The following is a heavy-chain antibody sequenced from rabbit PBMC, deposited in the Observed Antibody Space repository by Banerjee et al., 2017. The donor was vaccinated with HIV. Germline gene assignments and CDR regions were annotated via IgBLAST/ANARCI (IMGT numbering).Heavy chain of an antibody. CDR2: IYTGDGNN. J-gene: IGHJ4*01. CDR1: GFSFNNNYY. CDR3: ARGNSAYYRYNL. D-gene: IGHD1-1*01. V-gene: IGHV1S40*01. Sequence: QSLEESGGDLVKPGASLTLTCTASGFSFNNNYYMCWVRQAPGKGLEWIACIYTGDGNNYYASWAKGRFTISKSTNLNTVTLQMTSLTAADTATYFCARGNSAYYRYNLWGPGTLVTVS.